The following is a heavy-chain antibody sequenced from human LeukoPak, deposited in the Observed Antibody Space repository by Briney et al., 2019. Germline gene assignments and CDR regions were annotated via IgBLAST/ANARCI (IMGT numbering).Heavy chain of an antibody. J-gene: IGHJ3*02. CDR1: GFTFSSYS. V-gene: IGHV3-21*01. D-gene: IGHD3-3*01. Sequence: PGGSLRLSCAASGFTFSSYSMNWVRQAPGKGLELVSSISSSSSYIYYADSVKGRFTISRDNAKNSLYLQMNSLRAEDTAVYYCARDRITIFGVVSLGAFDIWGQGTMVTVSS. CDR2: ISSSSSYI. CDR3: ARDRITIFGVVSLGAFDI.